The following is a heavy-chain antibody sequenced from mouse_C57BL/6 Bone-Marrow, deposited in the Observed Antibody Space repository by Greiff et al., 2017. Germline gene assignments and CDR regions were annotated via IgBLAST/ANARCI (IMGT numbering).Heavy chain of an antibody. CDR2: INPNNGGT. J-gene: IGHJ4*01. D-gene: IGHD1-1*01. V-gene: IGHV1-26*01. Sequence: EVQLQQSGPELVKPGASVKISCKASGYTFTDYYMNWVKQSHGKSLEWIGDINPNNGGTSYNQKFKGKATLTVDKSSSTAYMELRSLTSEDSAVYYCAGITTVVADYYAMDDGGQGTSVTVSS. CDR3: AGITTVVADYYAMDD. CDR1: GYTFTDYY.